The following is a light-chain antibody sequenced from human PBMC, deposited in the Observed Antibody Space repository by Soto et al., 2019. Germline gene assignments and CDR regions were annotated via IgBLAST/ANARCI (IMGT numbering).Light chain of an antibody. CDR3: AAWDDSLHVV. J-gene: IGLJ2*01. Sequence: QAMVTQPPSASGTPGQRVTISCSGSSSNIGSNTVNWYQQLPGTAPKLLIYSNNQRPSGDPDRFSGSKSGTSASLAISGLQSEDEADYYCAAWDDSLHVVFGGGTKLTVL. CDR1: SSNIGSNT. CDR2: SNN. V-gene: IGLV1-44*01.